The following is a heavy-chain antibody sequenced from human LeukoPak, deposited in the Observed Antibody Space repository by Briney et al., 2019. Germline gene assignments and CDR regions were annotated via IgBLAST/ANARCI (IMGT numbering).Heavy chain of an antibody. D-gene: IGHD5-24*01. CDR1: GGSISSSSYY. CDR3: ARVGLLPTNYFDY. V-gene: IGHV4-39*07. J-gene: IGHJ4*02. CDR2: IYYSGST. Sequence: SETLSLTCTVSGGSISSSSYYWGWIRQPPGKGLEWIGSIYYSGSTYYNPSLKSRVTISVDTSKNQFSLKLSSVTAADTAVYYCARVGLLPTNYFDYWGQGTLVTVSS.